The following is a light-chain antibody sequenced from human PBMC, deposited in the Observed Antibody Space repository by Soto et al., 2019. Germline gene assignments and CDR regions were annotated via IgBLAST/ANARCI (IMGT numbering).Light chain of an antibody. J-gene: IGKJ2*01. CDR1: QGINNN. V-gene: IGKV3D-15*03. Sequence: EIVMTQSPATLSVSPGERATLSCRASQGINNNLAWYQQKPGQAPRLLIYAASIRATGIPARFSGGGSGTDFTLTINILQSEDSAVYFCQQYFNWPPYTFGQGTKLEIK. CDR3: QQYFNWPPYT. CDR2: AAS.